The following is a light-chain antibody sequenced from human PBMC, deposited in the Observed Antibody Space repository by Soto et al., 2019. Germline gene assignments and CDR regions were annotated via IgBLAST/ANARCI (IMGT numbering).Light chain of an antibody. CDR2: GAS. CDR3: QQYNNWPFT. V-gene: IGKV3D-15*01. Sequence: EIVMTQSPATLSVSPGERATLSCRASQSVSSNLAWYQQKPGQVPRLLINGASTRATGIPARFSGSGSGTEFTLTISSLQSEDFAVYYCQQYNNWPFTFGPGTKVDIK. CDR1: QSVSSN. J-gene: IGKJ3*01.